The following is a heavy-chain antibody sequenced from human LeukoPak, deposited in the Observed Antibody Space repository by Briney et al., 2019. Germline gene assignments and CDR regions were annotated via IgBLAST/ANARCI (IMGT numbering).Heavy chain of an antibody. V-gene: IGHV3-21*01. CDR2: ISASENNL. CDR1: GFTFSSYS. CDR3: ATDGVGIVPGDVFDI. Sequence: GGSLRLSCAASGFTFSSYSMNWVRQAPGKGLEWVSSISASENNLYYADSVKGRFTISRDNAKNSVYLQMNSLRAEDTAVYYCATDGVGIVPGDVFDIWGQGTMVTVSS. J-gene: IGHJ3*02. D-gene: IGHD2-8*01.